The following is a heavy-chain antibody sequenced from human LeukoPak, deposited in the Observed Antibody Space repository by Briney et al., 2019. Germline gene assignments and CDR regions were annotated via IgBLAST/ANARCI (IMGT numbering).Heavy chain of an antibody. CDR1: GYSFTSYW. CDR3: ARLGPPSRQEIPSWELLYHPFDY. CDR2: IYPGDSDT. J-gene: IGHJ4*02. D-gene: IGHD1-26*01. Sequence: GESLKISCKGSGYSFTSYWIGWVRQMPGKGLEWMGIIYPGDSDTRYSPSFQGQVTISADKSISTAYLQWSSLKASDTAMYYCARLGPPSRQEIPSWELLYHPFDYWGQGTLVTVSS. V-gene: IGHV5-51*01.